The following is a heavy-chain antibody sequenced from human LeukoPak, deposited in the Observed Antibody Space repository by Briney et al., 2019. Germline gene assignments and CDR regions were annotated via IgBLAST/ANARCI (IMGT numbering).Heavy chain of an antibody. CDR3: ASEAYYYDSSGYYKY. CDR1: GGSISSYY. V-gene: IGHV4-4*08. Sequence: SETLSLTCTVSGGSISSYYWSWIRQPPGKGLEWIGYIYTSGSTNYNPSLKSRVTMSVDTSKNQFSLKLSSVTAADTAVYYCASEAYYYDSSGYYKYWGQGTLVTVSS. D-gene: IGHD3-22*01. CDR2: IYTSGST. J-gene: IGHJ4*02.